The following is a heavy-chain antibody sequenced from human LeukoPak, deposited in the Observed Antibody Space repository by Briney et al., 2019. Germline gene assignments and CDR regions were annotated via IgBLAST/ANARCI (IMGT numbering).Heavy chain of an antibody. D-gene: IGHD4-11*01. V-gene: IGHV3-48*01. Sequence: PGGSLRLSCAASGFTFDTYSMNWVRQAPGKGLEWLSYINAASDATFYADSVKGRFTISRDNAKNSLYLQMNSLRAEDTALYYCARDLSDNYTIDYWGQGTLVTVSS. CDR3: ARDLSDNYTIDY. CDR1: GFTFDTYS. J-gene: IGHJ4*02. CDR2: INAASDAT.